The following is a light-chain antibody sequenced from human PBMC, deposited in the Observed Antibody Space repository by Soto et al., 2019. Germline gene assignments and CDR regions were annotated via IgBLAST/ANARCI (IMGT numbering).Light chain of an antibody. CDR2: EVS. V-gene: IGKV2-30*02. J-gene: IGKJ1*01. Sequence: DVVMTQSPLFLPVTLGQPASISCRSSQSLIHSDGNTYLSWFQQRPGQSPRRLIYEVSDRDSGVPDRFTGSGSGDDFTLKISRVEAEDVGVYYCLQGTHWPWTFGQGTEVEIK. CDR3: LQGTHWPWT. CDR1: QSLIHSDGNTY.